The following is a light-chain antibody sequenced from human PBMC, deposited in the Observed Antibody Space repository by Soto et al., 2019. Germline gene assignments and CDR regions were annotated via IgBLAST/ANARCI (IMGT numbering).Light chain of an antibody. CDR1: QSILFSSNNKNY. J-gene: IGKJ5*01. CDR2: WAS. V-gene: IGKV4-1*01. Sequence: DIVMTQSPASLAVSLGERATINCKSSQSILFSSNNKNYLAWYQQKAGQPPKLLIYWASTRESGVPDRFSGSGSGTDFTLTISSLQAEDVAVYHCQQYYSAPMTFGQGTRLEI. CDR3: QQYYSAPMT.